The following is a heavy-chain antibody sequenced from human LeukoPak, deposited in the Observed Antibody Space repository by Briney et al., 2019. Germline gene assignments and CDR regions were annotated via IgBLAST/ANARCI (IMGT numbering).Heavy chain of an antibody. J-gene: IGHJ4*02. CDR1: GFTFSSYS. CDR2: ISSSSSYI. Sequence: GGSLRLSCAASGFTFSSYSMNWVRQAPGKGLEWVSSISSSSSYIYYADSVKGRFTISRDNAKNSLYLQMNSLRAEDTAVYYCARVAVSGYDLYFDYWGQGTLVTVSS. D-gene: IGHD5-12*01. CDR3: ARVAVSGYDLYFDY. V-gene: IGHV3-21*01.